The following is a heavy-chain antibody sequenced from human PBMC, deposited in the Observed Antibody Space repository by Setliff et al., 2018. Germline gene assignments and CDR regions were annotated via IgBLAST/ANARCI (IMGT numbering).Heavy chain of an antibody. CDR2: ISSTSLNT. V-gene: IGHV3-48*01. Sequence: PGGSLRLSCAASGFTFSSYSMHWLRQAPGRGLEWVAYISSTSLNTYYADSVKGRFTISRDNAEDALYLQMNSLRADDTALYYCARDKHGGARDHWGQGSLVTVSS. D-gene: IGHD2-21*01. CDR3: ARDKHGGARDH. CDR1: GFTFSSYS. J-gene: IGHJ4*02.